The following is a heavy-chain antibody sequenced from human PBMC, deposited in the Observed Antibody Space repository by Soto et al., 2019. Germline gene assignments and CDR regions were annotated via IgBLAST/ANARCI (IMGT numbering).Heavy chain of an antibody. CDR3: AKEGRDIAARPRPDY. V-gene: IGHV3-23*01. CDR2: ISGSGGST. D-gene: IGHD6-6*01. CDR1: GFTFSIYA. J-gene: IGHJ4*02. Sequence: SLRLSCASSGFTFSIYAMSWVRQSPWKGLELVSAISGSGGSTYYADSVKGRLTISRDNSKNTLYLQMNSLRAEDTAVYYCAKEGRDIAARPRPDYWGQGTLVTVSS.